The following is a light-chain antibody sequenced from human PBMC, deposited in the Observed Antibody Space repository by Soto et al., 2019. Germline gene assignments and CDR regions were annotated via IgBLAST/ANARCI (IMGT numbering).Light chain of an antibody. CDR3: QQYSNWPPWT. J-gene: IGKJ1*01. CDR1: QSVSSN. V-gene: IGKV3-15*01. CDR2: GAS. Sequence: EIVMTQSPATLSVSPGERATLSCRASQSVSSNLAWYQQKPGQAPRLLIYGASTRATGIPARLSGSGSGTEFTLTISSLQSEDFAVYYCQQYSNWPPWTFGQGTKVDI.